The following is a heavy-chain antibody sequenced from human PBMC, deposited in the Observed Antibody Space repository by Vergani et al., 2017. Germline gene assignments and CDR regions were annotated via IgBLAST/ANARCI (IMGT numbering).Heavy chain of an antibody. CDR1: GFTSAGYA. V-gene: IGHV3-9*02. J-gene: IGHJ5*02. D-gene: IGHD6-6*01. CDR2: IRWNSNSI. Sequence: EVQLEESGGGLVLPGRSLRLSCVASGFTSAGYAIHWVRQAPGKGLEWVSGIRWNSNSIGYADSVKGRFTISRDNAKNSLYLQMNSLRAEDTALYYCAKDLGTSSGGGWFDPWGQGTLVTVSS. CDR3: AKDLGTSSGGGWFDP.